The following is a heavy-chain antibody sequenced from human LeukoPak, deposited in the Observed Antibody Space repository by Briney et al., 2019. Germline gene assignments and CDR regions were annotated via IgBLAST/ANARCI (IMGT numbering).Heavy chain of an antibody. CDR2: ISSSGTYI. J-gene: IGHJ4*02. CDR3: ARDWFHAIDY. Sequence: PGGSLRLSCAASGFTFSSYEMNWVRQAPGEGLEWVSSISSSGTYIYYADSVKGRFTISRDSAKNSLYLQMNSLRAEDTAVYYCARDWFHAIDYWGQGTLVTVSS. V-gene: IGHV3-21*01. D-gene: IGHD2/OR15-2a*01. CDR1: GFTFSSYE.